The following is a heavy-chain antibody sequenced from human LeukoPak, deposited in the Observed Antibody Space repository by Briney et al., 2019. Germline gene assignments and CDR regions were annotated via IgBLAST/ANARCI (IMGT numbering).Heavy chain of an antibody. D-gene: IGHD3-9*01. Sequence: SETLSLTCTVSGGSISSSSYYWGWLRQPPGKGREWIGNINYGGSGSTYYNPSLKRRVTISVDTSRSQFSLKLTSVTAADTAVYYCARLPTGYPNWFDPWGQGTLVTVSS. CDR1: GGSISSSSYY. J-gene: IGHJ5*02. CDR2: INYGGSGST. CDR3: ARLPTGYPNWFDP. V-gene: IGHV4-39*01.